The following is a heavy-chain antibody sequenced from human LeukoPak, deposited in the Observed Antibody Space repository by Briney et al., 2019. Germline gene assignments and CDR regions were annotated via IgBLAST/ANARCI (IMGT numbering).Heavy chain of an antibody. CDR1: GFTFDDYA. CDR2: ISWNSGSI. CDR3: AKDLNSWYNIDY. Sequence: PGGSLRLSCAASGFTFDDYAMHWVRQAPGKGLEWVSGISWNSGSIGYADSVKGRFTISRENAKNTLYLQMNRLRAEGTALYYCAKDLNSWYNIDYWGQGTLVTVSS. J-gene: IGHJ4*01. V-gene: IGHV3-9*01. D-gene: IGHD6-13*01.